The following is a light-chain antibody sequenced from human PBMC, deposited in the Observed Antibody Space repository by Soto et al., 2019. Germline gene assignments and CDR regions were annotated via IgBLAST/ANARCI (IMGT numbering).Light chain of an antibody. CDR1: QSVSND. CDR2: GAS. V-gene: IGKV3-15*01. J-gene: IGKJ5*01. CDR3: QQYNDSPPIT. Sequence: EIVMPQSPARVSVPPGETATLSCRASQSVSNDLAWYQKKPGQALRLLIFGASTRATVVPARFSGSGSGTEFTLTISSLQSEYYAVYYYQQYNDSPPITFGQGTRLEIK.